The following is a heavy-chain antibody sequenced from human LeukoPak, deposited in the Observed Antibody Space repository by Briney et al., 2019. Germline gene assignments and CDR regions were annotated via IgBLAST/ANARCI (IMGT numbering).Heavy chain of an antibody. D-gene: IGHD6-13*01. CDR1: GGSISSGGYY. CDR3: ARDLVAAAGPMDV. CDR2: IYYSGST. V-gene: IGHV4-31*03. J-gene: IGHJ6*02. Sequence: SETLSLTCTVSGGSISSGGYYLSWIRQHPGKGLEWIGYIYYSGSTYYNPSLKSRVTISVDTSKNQFSLKLSSVTAADTAVYYCARDLVAAAGPMDVWGQGTTVTVSS.